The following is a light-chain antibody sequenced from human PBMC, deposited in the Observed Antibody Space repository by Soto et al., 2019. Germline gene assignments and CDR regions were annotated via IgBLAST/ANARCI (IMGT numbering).Light chain of an antibody. CDR2: AAY. Sequence: DIQMTQSPSSLSASVGDRVTITCRASQDISINLAWFQQKPGKAPKSLIYAAYSLQSGVPSKFSGSGSGTDFTLTINRLQPEDSATYYCQQYNNDPRTFGQGTKVEIK. CDR3: QQYNNDPRT. CDR1: QDISIN. J-gene: IGKJ1*01. V-gene: IGKV1-16*02.